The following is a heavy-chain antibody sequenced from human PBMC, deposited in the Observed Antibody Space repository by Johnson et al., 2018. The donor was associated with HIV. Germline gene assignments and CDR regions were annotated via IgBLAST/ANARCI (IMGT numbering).Heavy chain of an antibody. D-gene: IGHD3-22*01. CDR3: AKAREYDSTGHDAFDI. Sequence: GLEWVSVIYSGGSTYYADSVKGRFTISRDNSKNTLYLQMNSLRAEDTAVYYCAKAREYDSTGHDAFDIWGQGTMVTVSS. CDR2: IYSGGST. J-gene: IGHJ3*02. V-gene: IGHV3-NL1*01.